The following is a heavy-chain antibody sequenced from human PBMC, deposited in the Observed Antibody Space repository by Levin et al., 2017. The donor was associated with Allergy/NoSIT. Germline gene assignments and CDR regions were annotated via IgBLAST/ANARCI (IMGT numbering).Heavy chain of an antibody. CDR2: IKYSGST. Sequence: SETLSLTCTVSGGSISSYYWSWIRQPPGKGLEWIGYIKYSGSTNYSPSLKSRVTISLDTSQNQFSLRLSSVTAADMAVYYCARHRDAYNSFDYWGQGTLVTVSS. CDR3: ARHRDAYNSFDY. D-gene: IGHD5-24*01. V-gene: IGHV4-59*08. J-gene: IGHJ4*02. CDR1: GGSISSYY.